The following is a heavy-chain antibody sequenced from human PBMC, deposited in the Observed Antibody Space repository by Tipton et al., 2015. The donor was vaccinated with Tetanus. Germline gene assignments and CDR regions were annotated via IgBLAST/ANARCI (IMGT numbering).Heavy chain of an antibody. CDR2: IKQDGSEK. D-gene: IGHD4-11*01. V-gene: IGHV3-7*01. CDR1: GFTFSSHW. Sequence: SLRLSCAASGFTFSSHWMNWVRQAPGKGLEWVANIKQDGSEKYYVDSVKGRFTISRDNAKNSLYLQMNSLRAEDTAVYYCARICAGHYTDFDCWGLGTLVTVSS. J-gene: IGHJ4*02. CDR3: ARICAGHYTDFDC.